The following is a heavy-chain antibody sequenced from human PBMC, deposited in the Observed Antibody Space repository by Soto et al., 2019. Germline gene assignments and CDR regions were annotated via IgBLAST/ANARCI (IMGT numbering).Heavy chain of an antibody. CDR2: ISSSSSTI. V-gene: IGHV3-48*02. CDR3: ARGQRGFRYYYYGMDV. CDR1: GFTFSSSA. J-gene: IGHJ6*02. Sequence: PGGSLRLSCAASGFTFSSSATSWVRQAPGKGLEWVSYISSSSSTIYYADSVKGRFTISRDNAKNSLYLQMNSLRDEDTAVYYCARGQRGFRYYYYGMDVWGQGTTVTVSS.